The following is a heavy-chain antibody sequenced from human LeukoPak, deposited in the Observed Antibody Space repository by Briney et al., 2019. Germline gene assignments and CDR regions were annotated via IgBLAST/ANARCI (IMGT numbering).Heavy chain of an antibody. CDR2: IRSKAYGGTT. D-gene: IGHD3-22*01. CDR1: GFMFGEYA. J-gene: IGHJ4*02. CDR3: PRVFMVRYYDSSGYYYFDY. V-gene: IGHV3-49*04. Sequence: GGSLRLSCTASGFMFGEYAMSWVRQAPGKGLEWVGFIRSKAYGGTTEYAASVKGRFTISRDDSKSIAYLQMNSLKTEDTAVYYCPRVFMVRYYDSSGYYYFDYWGQGTLVTVSS.